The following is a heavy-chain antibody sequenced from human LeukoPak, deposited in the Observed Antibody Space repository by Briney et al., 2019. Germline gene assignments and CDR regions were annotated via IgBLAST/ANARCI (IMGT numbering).Heavy chain of an antibody. V-gene: IGHV4-31*03. CDR2: IYYSGST. CDR3: AREATYYDILTGYSNWLDP. Sequence: PSQTLSLTCTVSGGSISSGGYYWSWIRQHPGKGLEWIGYIYYSGSTYYNPSLKSRVTISVDTSKNQFSLKLSSVTAADTAVYYCAREATYYDILTGYSNWLDPWGQGTLVTVSS. J-gene: IGHJ5*02. CDR1: GGSISSGGYY. D-gene: IGHD3-9*01.